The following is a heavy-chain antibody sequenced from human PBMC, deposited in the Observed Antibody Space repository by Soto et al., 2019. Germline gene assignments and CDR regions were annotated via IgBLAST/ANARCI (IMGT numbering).Heavy chain of an antibody. J-gene: IGHJ6*04. Sequence: GGSLRLSCAASGFTVSSNYMSWVRQAPGKGLEWVSVIYSGGSTYYADSVKGRFTISRDNAKNSLYLQMNSLRAEDTAVYYCARLPHGYDFWSGYFAGEMDVWGKGTTVTVSS. D-gene: IGHD3-3*01. CDR2: IYSGGST. CDR1: GFTVSSNY. CDR3: ARLPHGYDFWSGYFAGEMDV. V-gene: IGHV3-53*01.